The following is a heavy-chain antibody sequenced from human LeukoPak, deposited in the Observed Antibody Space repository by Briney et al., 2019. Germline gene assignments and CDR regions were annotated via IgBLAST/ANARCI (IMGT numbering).Heavy chain of an antibody. J-gene: IGHJ6*03. CDR1: GYTFTSYY. D-gene: IGHD6-25*01. CDR2: INPSGGST. Sequence: ASVKVSCKASGYTFTSYYMHWVRQAPGQGLEWMGIINPSGGSTSYAQKFQGRVTMTRDTSTSTVYMELSSLRSEDTAVYYCARDRIETYSSGILYYYYYMDVWGKGTPVTISS. CDR3: ARDRIETYSSGILYYYYYMDV. V-gene: IGHV1-46*01.